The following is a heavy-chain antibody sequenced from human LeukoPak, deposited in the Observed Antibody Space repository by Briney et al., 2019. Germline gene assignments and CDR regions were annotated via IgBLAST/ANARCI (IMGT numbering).Heavy chain of an antibody. Sequence: SETLSLTCAIYGGSFSGYYWSWIRQPPGKGLEWIGEINHSGSTNYNPSLKSRVTLSLVTSKNQVSLSLSSVTAADTAIYFCAREPTEEDHFFDQWGQGTLVTVSS. V-gene: IGHV4-34*01. CDR3: AREPTEEDHFFDQ. J-gene: IGHJ5*02. D-gene: IGHD1-14*01. CDR2: INHSGST. CDR1: GGSFSGYY.